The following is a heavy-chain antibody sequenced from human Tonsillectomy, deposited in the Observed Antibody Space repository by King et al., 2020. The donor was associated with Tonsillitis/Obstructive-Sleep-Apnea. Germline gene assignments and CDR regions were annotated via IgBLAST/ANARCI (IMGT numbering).Heavy chain of an antibody. V-gene: IGHV2-5*02. CDR3: AHVPVVPAATNYFDY. CDR2: IDWDDDK. Sequence: FTLKESGPTLVKPTQTLTLTFTFSGFSLSTSGVGVGWIRQPPGKALEWLALIDWDDDKRDSPSLKSRLTITKDTSKNQVVLTMTNMDPVDTATYYCAHVPVVPAATNYFDYWGQGTLVTVSS. CDR1: GFSLSTSGVG. D-gene: IGHD2-2*01. J-gene: IGHJ4*02.